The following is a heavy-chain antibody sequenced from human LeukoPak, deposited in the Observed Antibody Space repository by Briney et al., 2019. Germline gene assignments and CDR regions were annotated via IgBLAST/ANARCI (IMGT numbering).Heavy chain of an antibody. D-gene: IGHD2-21*02. J-gene: IGHJ4*02. CDR3: ARGQGDRYSNYFDY. V-gene: IGHV4-34*01. CDR1: GGSFSGYY. CDR2: IDHSAST. Sequence: PSETLSLTCAVYGGSFSGYYWSWIRQPPGKGLEWIGDIDHSASTNYNPSLKSRVTISLDTSQIQFSLNLNSVTAGDTAVYYCARGQGDRYSNYFDYWGQGTLVTVSS.